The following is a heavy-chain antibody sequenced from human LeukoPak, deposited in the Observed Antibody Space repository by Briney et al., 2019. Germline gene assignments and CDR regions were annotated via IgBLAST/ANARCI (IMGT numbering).Heavy chain of an antibody. D-gene: IGHD3-22*01. CDR3: ARGRHDITMIVVVMTSVSYYLDV. V-gene: IGHV4-34*01. Sequence: SETLSLTCAAYGGSFSGYHWTWIRQSPGKGLEWIGDINPSGSTYYNPSLKSRLTISVDTSKNQFSLKLRSVTAADTAVYYCARGRHDITMIVVVMTSVSYYLDVWGKGTTVTVS. CDR2: INPSGST. J-gene: IGHJ6*03. CDR1: GGSFSGYH.